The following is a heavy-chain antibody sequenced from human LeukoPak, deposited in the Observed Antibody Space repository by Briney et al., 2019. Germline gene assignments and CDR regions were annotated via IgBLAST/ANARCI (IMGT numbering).Heavy chain of an antibody. CDR2: ISWNSGSI. CDR1: GFTFASFA. Sequence: GGSLRLSCAASGFTFASFAMHWVRQAPGKGLEWVSSISWNSGSIGSADSVKGRFTISRDNAKNSLYLQMNSLRAEDTALYYCAKDISAEAVAGNFDYWGQGTLVTVSS. D-gene: IGHD6-19*01. CDR3: AKDISAEAVAGNFDY. J-gene: IGHJ4*02. V-gene: IGHV3-9*01.